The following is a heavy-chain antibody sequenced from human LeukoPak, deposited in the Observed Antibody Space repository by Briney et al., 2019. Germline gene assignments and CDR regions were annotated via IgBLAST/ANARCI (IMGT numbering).Heavy chain of an antibody. V-gene: IGHV3-9*03. Sequence: GGSLRLSCAASGFTFSSYAMSWVRQAPGKGLEWVSGISWNSGSIGYADSVKGRFTISRDNAKNSLYLQMNSLRAEDMALYYCAKDGRPFDLWGRGTLVTASS. CDR3: AKDGRPFDL. CDR2: ISWNSGSI. CDR1: GFTFSSYA. J-gene: IGHJ2*01.